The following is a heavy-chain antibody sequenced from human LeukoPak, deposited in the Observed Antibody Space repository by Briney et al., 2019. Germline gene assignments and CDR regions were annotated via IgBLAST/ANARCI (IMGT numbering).Heavy chain of an antibody. CDR1: GGSISNNY. CDR2: IYYSGST. J-gene: IGHJ1*01. Sequence: SETLSLTCTVSGGSISNNYWSWFRQPPGKGLEWIGYIYYSGSTNYNPSLKSRVTISVDTSKSQFSLKLSSVTAADTAVYYCARGGAARLHFQNWGQGTLVTVSS. V-gene: IGHV4-59*01. D-gene: IGHD6-6*01. CDR3: ARGGAARLHFQN.